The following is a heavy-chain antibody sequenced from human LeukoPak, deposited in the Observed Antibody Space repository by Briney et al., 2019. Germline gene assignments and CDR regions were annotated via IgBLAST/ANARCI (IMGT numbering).Heavy chain of an antibody. J-gene: IGHJ6*02. CDR1: GGSISSGDYY. D-gene: IGHD4-17*01. Sequence: PSQTLSLTCTVSGGSISSGDYYWRWIRQPPGKGLEWIGYIYYSGSTYYNPSLKSRVTISVDTSKNQFSLKLSSVTAADTAVYYCARGGPLNYGDRSYYYYGMDVWGQGTTVTVSS. CDR3: ARGGPLNYGDRSYYYYGMDV. V-gene: IGHV4-30-4*01. CDR2: IYYSGST.